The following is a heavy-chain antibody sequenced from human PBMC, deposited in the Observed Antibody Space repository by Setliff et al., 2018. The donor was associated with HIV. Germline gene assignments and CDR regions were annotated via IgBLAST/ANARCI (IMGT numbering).Heavy chain of an antibody. Sequence: GASVKVSCKASGYTFTSYGISWVRQAPGQGLEWMGWISAHNGNTNYAQKLQGRVTMTTDTSTSTAYMELRSLRSDDTAVYYCARSGRSSGWYHYDYWGQGTLVTVSS. CDR3: ARSGRSSGWYHYDY. CDR1: GYTFTSYG. CDR2: ISAHNGNT. D-gene: IGHD6-19*01. J-gene: IGHJ4*02. V-gene: IGHV1-18*01.